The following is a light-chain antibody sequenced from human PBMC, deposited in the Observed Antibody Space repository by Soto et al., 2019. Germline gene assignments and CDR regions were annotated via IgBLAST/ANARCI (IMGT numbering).Light chain of an antibody. CDR1: QNVNNY. Sequence: DIQMTQSPSSLSASVGDRVTITCQASQNVNNYLNWYQQKPGRAPKLLIYDASTLEAGVPSRFRRSGSGTDFTFTISRLQHEDIAKYYCQQYENLPTFGQGTRLEIK. CDR3: QQYENLPT. V-gene: IGKV1-33*01. J-gene: IGKJ5*01. CDR2: DAS.